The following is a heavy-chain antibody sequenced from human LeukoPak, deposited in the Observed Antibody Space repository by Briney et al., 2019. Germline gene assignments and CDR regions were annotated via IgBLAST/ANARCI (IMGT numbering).Heavy chain of an antibody. CDR1: GFTFSDYY. CDR2: ISSSGSTI. CDR3: ARSGLAYCSSTSCYIFPNYYYYYMDV. D-gene: IGHD2-2*01. J-gene: IGHJ6*03. Sequence: GSLRLSCAASGFTFSDYYMSWIRQAPGKGLGWVSYISSSGSTIYYADSVKGRFTISRDNAKNSLYLQMNSLRAEDTAVYYCARSGLAYCSSTSCYIFPNYYYYYMDVWGKGTTVTVSS. V-gene: IGHV3-11*04.